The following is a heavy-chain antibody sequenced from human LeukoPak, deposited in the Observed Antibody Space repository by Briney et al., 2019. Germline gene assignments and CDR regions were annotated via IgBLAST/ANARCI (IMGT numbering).Heavy chain of an antibody. Sequence: PGGSLRLSCAASGFTFSSYGMHWARQAPGKGLEWVAFIRYDGSNKYYADSVKGRFTISRDNSKNTLYLQMNSLRAEDTAVYYCAKVRSYYYGSGSFDYWGQGTLVTVSS. D-gene: IGHD3-10*01. CDR2: IRYDGSNK. V-gene: IGHV3-30*02. CDR3: AKVRSYYYGSGSFDY. CDR1: GFTFSSYG. J-gene: IGHJ4*02.